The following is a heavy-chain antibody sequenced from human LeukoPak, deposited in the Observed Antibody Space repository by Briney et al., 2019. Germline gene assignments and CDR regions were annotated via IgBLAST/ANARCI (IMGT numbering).Heavy chain of an antibody. CDR3: TRPGDYYDSSGYLNWFDP. CDR1: GFTFSGSA. V-gene: IGHV3-73*01. D-gene: IGHD3-22*01. CDR2: IRSKANSYAT. Sequence: GGSLRLSCAASGFTFSGSAMHWVRQASGKGLEWVGRIRSKANSYATAYAASVKGRFAISRGDSKNTAYLQMNSLKTEDTAVYYCTRPGDYYDSSGYLNWFDPWGQGTLVTVSS. J-gene: IGHJ5*02.